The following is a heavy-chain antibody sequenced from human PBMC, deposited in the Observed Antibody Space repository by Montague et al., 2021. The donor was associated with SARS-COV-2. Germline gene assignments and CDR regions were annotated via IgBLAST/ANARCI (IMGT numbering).Heavy chain of an antibody. CDR1: GGSFSGYY. J-gene: IGHJ4*02. CDR3: ARKTIYFDY. V-gene: IGHV4-34*01. Sequence: SETLSLTCAVYGGSFSGYYWSWIRQPPGKGLEWIGEIYHSGSPNYNPSLKSRVTISVDRSKSQFSLNLRSVTAADTAVYYCARKTIYFDYWGQGTLVTVSS. D-gene: IGHD1/OR15-1a*01. CDR2: IYHSGSP.